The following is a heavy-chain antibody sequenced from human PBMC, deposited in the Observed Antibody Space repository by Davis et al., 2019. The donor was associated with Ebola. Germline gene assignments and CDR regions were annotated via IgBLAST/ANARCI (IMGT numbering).Heavy chain of an antibody. CDR3: ARGNFWSGY. J-gene: IGHJ4*02. V-gene: IGHV4-59*01. CDR2: IYYSGST. CDR1: GGSISSYY. D-gene: IGHD3-3*01. Sequence: SETLSLTCTASGGSISSYYWSWIRQPPGKGLEWIAYIYYSGSTNYNPSLKSRVTISVDTSKNQFSLKLSSVTAADTAVYYCARGNFWSGYWGQGTLVTVSS.